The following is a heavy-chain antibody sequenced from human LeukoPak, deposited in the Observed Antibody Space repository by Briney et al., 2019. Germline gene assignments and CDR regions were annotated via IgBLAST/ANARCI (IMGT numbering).Heavy chain of an antibody. V-gene: IGHV3-73*01. Sequence: GSLRLSCAASGFTFSGSAMHWVRQASGKGLEWVGRIRSKANSYATAYAASVKGRFTISRDDSKNTAYLQMNSLKTEDTAVYYCTRYRDYGSGILDYWGQGTLVTVSS. CDR1: GFTFSGSA. J-gene: IGHJ4*02. D-gene: IGHD3-10*01. CDR3: TRYRDYGSGILDY. CDR2: IRSKANSYAT.